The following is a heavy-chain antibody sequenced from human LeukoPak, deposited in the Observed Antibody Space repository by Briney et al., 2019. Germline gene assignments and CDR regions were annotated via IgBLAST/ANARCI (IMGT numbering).Heavy chain of an antibody. CDR2: INHSGST. CDR3: ARGVGYYGSGNT. D-gene: IGHD3-10*01. Sequence: SGTLSLTCAVYGGSFSGYYWSWIRQPPGKGLEWIGEINHSGSTNYNPSLKSRVTISVDTSKNQFSLKLSSVTAADTAVYYCARGVGYYGSGNTWGQGTLVTVSS. V-gene: IGHV4-34*01. J-gene: IGHJ5*02. CDR1: GGSFSGYY.